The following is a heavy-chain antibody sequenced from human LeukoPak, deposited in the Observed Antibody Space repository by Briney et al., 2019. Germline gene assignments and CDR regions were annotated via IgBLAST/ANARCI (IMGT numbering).Heavy chain of an antibody. D-gene: IGHD3-10*01. CDR2: INHSGST. J-gene: IGHJ4*02. CDR3: ARGRIFMVRGVIKNYFDY. Sequence: SETLSLTCSVYGGSFSDYYWSWIRQPPGKGLEWIGEINHSGSTNYNPSLKSRVTISVDTSKNQFSLKLSSVTAADTAVYYCARGRIFMVRGVIKNYFDYWGQGTLVTVSS. CDR1: GGSFSDYY. V-gene: IGHV4-34*01.